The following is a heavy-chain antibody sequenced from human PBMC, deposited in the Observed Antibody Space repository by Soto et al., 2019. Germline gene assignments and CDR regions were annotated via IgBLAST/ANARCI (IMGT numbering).Heavy chain of an antibody. J-gene: IGHJ5*02. V-gene: IGHV1-8*01. CDR1: VYTLTRYD. D-gene: IGHD6-13*01. Sequence: GASAKVSCTAAVYTLTRYDINWVRQATGQGLEWMGWMNPNSGNTGYAQKFQGRVTMTRNTSISTAYMELSSLFADDPAVYYCTLCLIAAVGRWFVPRG. CDR2: MNPNSGNT. CDR3: TLCLIAAVGRWFVP.